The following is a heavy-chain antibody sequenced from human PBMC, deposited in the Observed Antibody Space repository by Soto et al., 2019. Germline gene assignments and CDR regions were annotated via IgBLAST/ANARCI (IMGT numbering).Heavy chain of an antibody. Sequence: EVQLVESGGGLVQPGGSLRLSCAASGFTFSNYWMHWVRQAPGKGLVWVSRINSDGTTINYADSAKGRFTISRDNAKNTLYLQMNSLRAEDTGVYYCSGLPYWGQGTLVTVSS. CDR2: INSDGTTI. V-gene: IGHV3-74*01. D-gene: IGHD6-19*01. CDR3: SGLPY. J-gene: IGHJ4*02. CDR1: GFTFSNYW.